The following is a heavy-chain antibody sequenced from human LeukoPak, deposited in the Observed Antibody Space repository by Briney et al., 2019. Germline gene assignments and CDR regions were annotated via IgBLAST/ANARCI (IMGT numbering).Heavy chain of an antibody. CDR2: IYYSGST. D-gene: IGHD3-22*01. V-gene: IGHV4-39*01. CDR1: GGLISGSNYY. J-gene: IGHJ4*02. Sequence: SETLSLTCTVSGGLISGSNYYWGWVRQPPGKGLEWIESIYYSGSTYYNPSLKSRVSMSVDTSKNQFSLKLTSVTAVDTAMYYCARHHFYYNSSGYYYFDNWGQGTLVTVSS. CDR3: ARHHFYYNSSGYYYFDN.